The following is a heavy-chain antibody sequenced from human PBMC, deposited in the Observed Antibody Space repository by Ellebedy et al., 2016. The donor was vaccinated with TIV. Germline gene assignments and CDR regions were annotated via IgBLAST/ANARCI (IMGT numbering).Heavy chain of an antibody. CDR3: ARGTYSSSWYGMDF. Sequence: AASVKVSCKASGYTFTYYGITWVRQAPGQGLEWMGWITAYNGNRNYAQKIQDRVTMTTDTSTSTAYMELRSLRSEDTAVYYCARGTYSSSWYGMDFWGQGTPVTVSS. V-gene: IGHV1-18*04. D-gene: IGHD6-13*01. CDR1: GYTFTYYG. J-gene: IGHJ4*02. CDR2: ITAYNGNR.